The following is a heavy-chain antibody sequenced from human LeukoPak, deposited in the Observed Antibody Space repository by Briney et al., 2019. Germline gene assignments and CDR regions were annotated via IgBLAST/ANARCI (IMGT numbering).Heavy chain of an antibody. J-gene: IGHJ1*01. CDR3: AKDGQWLVPEAEYFQH. D-gene: IGHD6-19*01. Sequence: PGRSLRLSCVASGFTFSSYGMHWVRQAPGKGLEWVAVISYDGSNKYYADSVKGRFTISRDNSKNTLYLQMNSLRAEDTAVYYCAKDGQWLVPEAEYFQHWGQGTLVTVSS. V-gene: IGHV3-30*18. CDR2: ISYDGSNK. CDR1: GFTFSSYG.